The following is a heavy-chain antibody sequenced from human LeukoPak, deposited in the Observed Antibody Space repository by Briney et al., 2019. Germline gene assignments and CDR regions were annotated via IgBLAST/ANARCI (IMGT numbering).Heavy chain of an antibody. J-gene: IGHJ4*02. D-gene: IGHD1-26*01. Sequence: TGGSLRLSCAASGFTFSSYAMHWVRQAPGKGLEYVSAISSNGGSTYYANSVKGRFTISRDNSKNTLYLQMGSLRAEDMAVYYCARVHSGSYLHYFDYWGQGTLVTVSS. CDR3: ARVHSGSYLHYFDY. V-gene: IGHV3-64*01. CDR2: ISSNGGST. CDR1: GFTFSSYA.